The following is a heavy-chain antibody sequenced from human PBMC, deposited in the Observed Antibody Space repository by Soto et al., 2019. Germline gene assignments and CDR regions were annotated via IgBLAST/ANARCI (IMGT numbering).Heavy chain of an antibody. CDR1: GYTFSDYY. CDR2: INPNSGDT. V-gene: IGHV1-2*06. Sequence: QVQRVQSGAEVKKPGASVTVSCKASGYTFSDYYLHWVRQAPGQGPEWMGRINPNSGDTKFAQKFQGRVTMTRDTSVRTAFMELNWLKSDDTAVYYCARESGGATATLDYYYFYMDVWGKGTTVTVSS. CDR3: ARESGGATATLDYYYFYMDV. D-gene: IGHD5-12*01. J-gene: IGHJ6*03.